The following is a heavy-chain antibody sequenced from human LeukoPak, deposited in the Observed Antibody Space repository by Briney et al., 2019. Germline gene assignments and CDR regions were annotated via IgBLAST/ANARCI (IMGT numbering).Heavy chain of an antibody. CDR3: ARPPFTPAGTNETVDY. CDR2: IYPGDSDT. J-gene: IGHJ4*02. CDR1: GYSFTSYW. V-gene: IGHV5-51*01. D-gene: IGHD6-13*01. Sequence: PGESLKISCKGSGYSFTSYWIGWVRQMPGKGLEWMGIIYPGDSDTRHSPSFQGQVTISADKSISTAYLQWSSLKASDTAMYYCARPPFTPAGTNETVDYWGQGTLVTVSS.